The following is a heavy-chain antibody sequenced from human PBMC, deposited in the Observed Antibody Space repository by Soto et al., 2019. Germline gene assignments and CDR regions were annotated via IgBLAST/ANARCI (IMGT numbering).Heavy chain of an antibody. Sequence: SETLSLTCSVSGGTISSYYWSWIRQPPGKGLEWIGYIYSRGTTSYNPSLKSRATILVDTSKNQFSLRLTSVTATDTAVYYCAAGRISRGLDVWGQGTTVTVSS. CDR1: GGTISSYY. J-gene: IGHJ6*02. V-gene: IGHV4-59*03. CDR2: IYSRGTT. CDR3: AAGRISRGLDV.